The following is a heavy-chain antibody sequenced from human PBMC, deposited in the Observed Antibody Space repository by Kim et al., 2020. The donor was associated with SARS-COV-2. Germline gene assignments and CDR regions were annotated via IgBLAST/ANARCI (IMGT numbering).Heavy chain of an antibody. J-gene: IGHJ3*02. V-gene: IGHV4-34*01. CDR1: GGSFSGYY. CDR2: INHSGST. D-gene: IGHD1-26*01. Sequence: SETLSLTCAVYGGSFSGYYWSWIRQPPGKGLEWIGEINHSGSTNYNPSLKSRVTISVDTSKNQFSLKLSSVTAADTAVYYCARARLGAADACDIWGQGT. CDR3: ARARLGAADACDI.